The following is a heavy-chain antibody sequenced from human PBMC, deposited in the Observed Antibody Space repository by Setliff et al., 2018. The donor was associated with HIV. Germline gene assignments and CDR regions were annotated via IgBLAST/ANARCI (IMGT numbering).Heavy chain of an antibody. CDR1: GYTFMNYG. CDR3: VRNPHPTVVVPRDSHYYTMNI. D-gene: IGHD2-21*01. V-gene: IGHV1-2*06. J-gene: IGHJ6*03. Sequence: ASVKVSCKASGYTFMNYGLSWVRQAPGQGLEWMGRIHPNSGGTAYPQKFQGRVAMTRDTSISTAYMELRRLTSDDTAVYYCVRNPHPTVVVPRDSHYYTMNIWGKGTTVTVSS. CDR2: IHPNSGGT.